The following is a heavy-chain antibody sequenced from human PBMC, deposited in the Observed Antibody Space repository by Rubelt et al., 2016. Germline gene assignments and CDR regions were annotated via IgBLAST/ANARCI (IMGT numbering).Heavy chain of an antibody. D-gene: IGHD2-2*01. Sequence: EVQLVQSGAEVTKPGESLKISCKGSGYSFISNWIGWVRQMPGKGLEWMGILYPGDSETRYSPSFQGQVTISADKSISTAYLQWSNLKASDTAMYYWARQWGSTSSDAFDIWGQGTMVTVSS. CDR1: GYSFISNW. CDR3: ARQWGSTSSDAFDI. V-gene: IGHV5-51*01. J-gene: IGHJ3*02. CDR2: LYPGDSET.